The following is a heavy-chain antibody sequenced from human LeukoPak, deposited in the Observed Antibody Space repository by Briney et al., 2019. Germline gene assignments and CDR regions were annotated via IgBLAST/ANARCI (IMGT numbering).Heavy chain of an antibody. CDR1: GFTFSSYA. Sequence: GGSLRLSCAASGFTFSSYAMSWVRQAPGKGLEWVSALTGTGRATYYADSVKGRFTISRDNSKNTLYLQMNSLRAEDTALYYCAKDRSASGSLVDYSQEWGQGTLVTVSS. J-gene: IGHJ1*01. CDR2: LTGTGRAT. CDR3: AKDRSASGSLVDYSQE. V-gene: IGHV3-23*01. D-gene: IGHD3-10*01.